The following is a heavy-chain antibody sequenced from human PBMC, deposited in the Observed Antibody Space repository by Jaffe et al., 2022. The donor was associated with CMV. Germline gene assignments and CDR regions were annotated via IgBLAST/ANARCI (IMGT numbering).Heavy chain of an antibody. CDR1: GFTFSSYA. Sequence: EVQLLESGGGLVQPGGSLRLSCAASGFTFSSYAMSWVRQAPGKGLEWVSSISGSDGSTYYADSVKGRFTISRDNSKNTLYLQINSLRAEDTAVYYCAKCRVADQLADYWGQGTLVTVSS. V-gene: IGHV3-23*01. CDR3: AKCRVADQLADY. CDR2: ISGSDGST. J-gene: IGHJ4*02. D-gene: IGHD2-2*01.